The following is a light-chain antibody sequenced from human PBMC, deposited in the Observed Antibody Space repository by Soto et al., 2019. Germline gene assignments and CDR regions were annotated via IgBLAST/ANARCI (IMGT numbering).Light chain of an antibody. J-gene: IGKJ5*01. CDR1: RNVSIY. CDR2: ATS. V-gene: IGKV1-39*01. Sequence: GAILTLNCRASRNVSIYLNWYQHKPGKGPTLLIHATSNLQIGVPSRFSGSGSGTEFTLTISSLEPEDFGTYYCQQSYKMPSFGQGTRLEI. CDR3: QQSYKMPS.